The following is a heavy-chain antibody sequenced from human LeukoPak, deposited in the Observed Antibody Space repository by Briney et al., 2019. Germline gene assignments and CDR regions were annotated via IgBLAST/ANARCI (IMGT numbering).Heavy chain of an antibody. CDR2: IKQDGSEK. CDR1: GSTISGYW. Sequence: PGGSLRLSGTVSGSTISGYWMSWVRQAPGKGLEWVANIKQDGSEKYYVDSVKGRFTISRDNAKVSLYLQLDSLRVEDTAIYYCVRDWDFWGQGTLVIVSS. CDR3: VRDWDF. J-gene: IGHJ4*02. V-gene: IGHV3-7*03.